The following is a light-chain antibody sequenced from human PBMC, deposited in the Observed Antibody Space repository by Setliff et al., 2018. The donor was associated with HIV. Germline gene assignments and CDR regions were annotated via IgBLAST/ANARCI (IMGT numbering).Light chain of an antibody. V-gene: IGLV2-14*01. CDR1: SSDVGGYNY. J-gene: IGLJ1*01. CDR2: DVS. CDR3: SSYTSSSTYV. Sequence: QSALTQPASVSGSPGQSITISCTGTSSDVGGYNYVSWYQQHPGKAPKFMIYDVSKRPSGVSNRLSGSKSGNTASLTISGLQAEDEADYYCSSYTSSSTYVFGTGTKV.